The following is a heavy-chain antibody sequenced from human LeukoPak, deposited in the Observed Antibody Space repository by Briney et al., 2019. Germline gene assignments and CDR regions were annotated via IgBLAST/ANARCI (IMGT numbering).Heavy chain of an antibody. D-gene: IGHD6-19*01. CDR3: ARDRYSSAWYEE. CDR1: GFTLSGDY. V-gene: IGHV3-74*01. Sequence: GGSLRLSCAASGFTLSGDYMSWVRQAPGKGLVWVSHINSGGSSTSYADSVKGRFTISRDNAKNTLYLQMNSLRAEDTAVYYCARDRYSSAWYEEWGQGTLVTVSS. CDR2: INSGGSST. J-gene: IGHJ4*02.